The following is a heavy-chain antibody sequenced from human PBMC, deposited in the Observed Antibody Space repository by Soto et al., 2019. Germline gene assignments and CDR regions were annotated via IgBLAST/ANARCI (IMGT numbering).Heavy chain of an antibody. Sequence: GESLKISCKGSGYSFTSYWIGWVRQMPGKGLEWMGIIYPGDSDTRYSPSFQGQVTISADKPISTAYLQWSSLKASDTAMYYCARLLVSPSYYSSCWYHFDYWGQGTLVTVSS. J-gene: IGHJ4*02. CDR1: GYSFTSYW. D-gene: IGHD6-13*01. CDR3: ARLLVSPSYYSSCWYHFDY. V-gene: IGHV5-51*01. CDR2: IYPGDSDT.